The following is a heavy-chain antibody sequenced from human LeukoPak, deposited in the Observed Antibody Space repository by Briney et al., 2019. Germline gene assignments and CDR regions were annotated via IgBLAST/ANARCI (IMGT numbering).Heavy chain of an antibody. CDR2: IIPIFGTA. CDR3: ARVPEGVVVIPNYYFDY. D-gene: IGHD3-22*01. J-gene: IGHJ4*02. Sequence: ASVKVSCKASGGTFSSYAISWVRQAPGQGLEWMGRIIPIFGTANYAQKFQGRVTITTDGSTSTAYMELSSLRSEDTAAYYCARVPEGVVVIPNYYFDYWGQGTLVSVSS. V-gene: IGHV1-69*05. CDR1: GGTFSSYA.